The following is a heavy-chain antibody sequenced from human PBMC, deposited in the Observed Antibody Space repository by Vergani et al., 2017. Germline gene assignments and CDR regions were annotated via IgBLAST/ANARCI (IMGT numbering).Heavy chain of an antibody. CDR1: DYSIMTNPY. V-gene: IGHV4-38-2*01. Sequence: QVQLQESGPGLVKPSETLTLTCDVSDYSIMTNPYWGWFRRSPGKGLEWIGCIHHSGDTHYNSSLKSRVSISFVSSSKFSLSLTSVTAADTAIYYCARQRGSGGFFPPSCFYGMDVWGRGTTVTVPS. D-gene: IGHD3-10*01. CDR3: ARQRGSGGFFPPSCFYGMDV. J-gene: IGHJ6*02. CDR2: IHHSGDT.